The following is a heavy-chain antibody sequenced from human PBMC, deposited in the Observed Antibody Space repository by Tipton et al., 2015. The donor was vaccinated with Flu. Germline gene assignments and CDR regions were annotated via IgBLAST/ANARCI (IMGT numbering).Heavy chain of an antibody. J-gene: IGHJ6*02. V-gene: IGHV3-21*05. CDR1: GFSFSIYW. CDR2: IGSSGSPI. Sequence: SGFSFSIYWMNWVRQAPGKGLEWVSYIGSSGSPIYYGDSVKGRFTISRDDVKNVLYLQMNSLRADDTAIYYCAREFRGPTPYYYYHGMDVWGQGTTVTVS. CDR3: AREFRGPTPYYYYHGMDV. D-gene: IGHD3-10*01.